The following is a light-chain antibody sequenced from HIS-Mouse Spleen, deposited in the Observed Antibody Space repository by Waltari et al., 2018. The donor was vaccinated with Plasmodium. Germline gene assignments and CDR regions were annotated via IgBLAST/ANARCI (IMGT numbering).Light chain of an antibody. Sequence: DIQMTQSPSSLSASVGDRVTITCQASQSISSYLNWYQQKPGKAPKLLIYAASSLQSGVPSRFSGSGSGTDFTLTISSLQPEDFATYNCQQSYSTWTFGQGTKVEIK. CDR3: QQSYSTWT. CDR1: QSISSY. CDR2: AAS. J-gene: IGKJ1*01. V-gene: IGKV1-39*01.